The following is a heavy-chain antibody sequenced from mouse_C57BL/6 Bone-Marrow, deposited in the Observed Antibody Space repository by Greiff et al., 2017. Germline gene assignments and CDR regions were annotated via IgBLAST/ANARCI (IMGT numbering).Heavy chain of an antibody. CDR3: ERSKNGDYWFAY. Sequence: QVQLQQSGAELVRPGTSVKVSCKASGYAFTNYLIEWVQQRPGQGLEWIGVINPGSGGTNYNEKFKGKGTLTADKSTSTAYMQLSSLTAEDSADYCGERSKNGDYWFAYWGQGTLVTVSA. V-gene: IGHV1-54*01. CDR1: GYAFTNYL. D-gene: IGHD4-1*01. CDR2: INPGSGGT. J-gene: IGHJ3*01.